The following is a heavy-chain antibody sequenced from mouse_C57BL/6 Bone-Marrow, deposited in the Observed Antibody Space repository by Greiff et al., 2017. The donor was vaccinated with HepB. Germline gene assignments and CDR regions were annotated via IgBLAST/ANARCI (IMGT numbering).Heavy chain of an antibody. CDR2: IDPENGDT. CDR1: GFNIKDDY. CDR3: TTCDPYFDY. D-gene: IGHD2-13*01. J-gene: IGHJ2*01. Sequence: VQLQQSGAELVRPGASVKLSCTASGFNIKDDYMHWVKQRPEQGLEWIGWIDPENGDTEYASKFQGKATITADTSSNTAYLQLSSLTSEETAVYYCTTCDPYFDYWGQGTTLTVSS. V-gene: IGHV14-4*01.